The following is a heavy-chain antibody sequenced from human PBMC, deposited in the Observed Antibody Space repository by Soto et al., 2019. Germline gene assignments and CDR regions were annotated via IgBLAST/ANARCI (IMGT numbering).Heavy chain of an antibody. CDR3: ARYSSGWYDFDY. J-gene: IGHJ4*02. V-gene: IGHV4-39*01. CDR1: GGSISSSSYY. D-gene: IGHD6-19*01. Sequence: ETLSLTCTVSGGSISSSSYYWGWIRQPPGKGLEWIGNIYYSGSTYYTPSLKSRVTISVDTSKNQFSLKLSSVTAADTAVYYCARYSSGWYDFDYWGQGTLVTVSS. CDR2: IYYSGST.